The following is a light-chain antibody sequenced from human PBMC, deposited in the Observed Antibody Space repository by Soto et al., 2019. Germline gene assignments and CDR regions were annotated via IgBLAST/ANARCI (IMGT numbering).Light chain of an antibody. CDR2: DAS. CDR1: QSVSSY. J-gene: IGKJ4*02. V-gene: IGKV3-11*01. CDR3: HQRGGWPG. Sequence: EIVLTQSPATLSLSPGERATLSCRASQSVSSYLAWYQQKPGQAHRLLIYDASNRATGIPSRFSGSGPGTDFTLTIRTLESEDCAVYYCHQRGGWPGFGGGTKVEIK.